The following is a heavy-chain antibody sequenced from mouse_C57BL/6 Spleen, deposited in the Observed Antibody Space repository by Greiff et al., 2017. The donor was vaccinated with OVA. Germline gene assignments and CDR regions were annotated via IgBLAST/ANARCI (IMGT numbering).Heavy chain of an antibody. V-gene: IGHV10-3*01. CDR2: IRSKSSNYAN. Sequence: EVKLVESGGGLVQPKGSLKLSCAASGFTFNTYAMHWVRQAPGKGLEWVARIRSKSSNYANYYDVSVKDRFTISKNDSQSMLYQQMNILKTEDTAMYYCVRGTGKEDYFDDWGQGTTLTVSS. J-gene: IGHJ2*01. D-gene: IGHD4-1*01. CDR1: GFTFNTYA. CDR3: VRGTGKEDYFDD.